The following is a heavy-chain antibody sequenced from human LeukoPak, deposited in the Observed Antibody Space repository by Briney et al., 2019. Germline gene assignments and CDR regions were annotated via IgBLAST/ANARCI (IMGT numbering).Heavy chain of an antibody. CDR3: ARAGGIVAVPAANWFDP. CDR1: GYTFTYRY. V-gene: IGHV1-2*02. J-gene: IGHJ5*02. CDR2: INPFSGGT. D-gene: IGHD2-2*01. Sequence: GSSVKVSCKASGYTFTYRYLHWVRQAPGQALEWMGWINPFSGGTKYAQKFQGRVTMTRETSISTAYMELSGLRYDDTAVYYCARAGGIVAVPAANWFDPWGQGTLVTVSS.